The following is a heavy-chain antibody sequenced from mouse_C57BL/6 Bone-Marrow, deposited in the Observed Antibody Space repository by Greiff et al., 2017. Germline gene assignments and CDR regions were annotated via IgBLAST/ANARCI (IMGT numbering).Heavy chain of an antibody. CDR1: GYTFTSYW. CDR2: IDPSDSYT. J-gene: IGHJ2*01. Sequence: VQLQQPGAELVMPWASVKLSCKASGYTFTSYWMHWVKQRPGQGLEWIGEIDPSDSYTNYNQKFKSKSTWTVDKSSSTAYMQLSSLTYEDSAVYYCAREGLRRGFDYWCQGTTLTVSS. V-gene: IGHV1-69*01. CDR3: AREGLRRGFDY. D-gene: IGHD2-4*01.